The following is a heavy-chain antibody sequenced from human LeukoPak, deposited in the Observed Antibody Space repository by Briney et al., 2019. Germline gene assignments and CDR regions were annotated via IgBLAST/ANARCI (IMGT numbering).Heavy chain of an antibody. CDR1: AFTLSSYS. CDR3: APKVVGSTPFDY. D-gene: IGHD2-15*01. CDR2: ISGSGGST. Sequence: PGGSLRLSCAASAFTLSSYSMNWVRQAPGKGLEWVSAISGSGGSTYYADSVKGRFTISRDNSKSTLYLQMNSLRAEDTAVYYCAPKVVGSTPFDYWGQGTLVTVSS. V-gene: IGHV3-23*01. J-gene: IGHJ4*02.